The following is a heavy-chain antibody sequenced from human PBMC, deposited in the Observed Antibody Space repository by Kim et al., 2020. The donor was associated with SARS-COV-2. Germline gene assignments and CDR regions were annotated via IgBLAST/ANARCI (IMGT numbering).Heavy chain of an antibody. V-gene: IGHV3-23*01. CDR3: AKALRGATTYGVLGY. Sequence: SVRGRFTISRDNPENTLYLQMNSLRAEDTAVYYCAKALRGATTYGVLGYWGQGTLVTVSS. D-gene: IGHD1-26*01. J-gene: IGHJ4*02.